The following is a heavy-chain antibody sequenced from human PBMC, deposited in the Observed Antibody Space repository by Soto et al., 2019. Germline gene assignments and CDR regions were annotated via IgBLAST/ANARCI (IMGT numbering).Heavy chain of an antibody. D-gene: IGHD3-22*01. CDR3: ATHPIHYYDSSGYPNGALDY. V-gene: IGHV1-24*01. CDR2: FDPEDGET. Sequence: ASVKVSFKVSGYTLTELSMHWVRQAPGKGLEWMGGFDPEDGETIYAQKFQGRVTMTEDTSTDTAYMELSSLRSEDAAVYYCATHPIHYYDSSGYPNGALDYWGQGTLVTVSS. CDR1: GYTLTELS. J-gene: IGHJ4*02.